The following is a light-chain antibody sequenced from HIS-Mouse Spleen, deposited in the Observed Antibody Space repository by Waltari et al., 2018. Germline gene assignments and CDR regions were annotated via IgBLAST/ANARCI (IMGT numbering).Light chain of an antibody. Sequence: SYELTQPPSVSVSPGQTARITCPGDALPKQYAYWYQQKLGQAPVLVIYEDSKRPSGIPEGFSGSSSGTMATLTISGAQVEDEADYYCYSTDSSGNHRVFGGGTKLTVL. CDR2: EDS. CDR1: ALPKQY. CDR3: YSTDSSGNHRV. J-gene: IGLJ2*01. V-gene: IGLV3-10*01.